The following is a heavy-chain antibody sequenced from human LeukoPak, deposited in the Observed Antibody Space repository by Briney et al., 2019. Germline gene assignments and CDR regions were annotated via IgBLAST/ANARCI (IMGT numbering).Heavy chain of an antibody. CDR2: ISGSGGST. D-gene: IGHD4-17*01. Sequence: GGSLRLSCAASGFIFSSYAMSWVRQAPGKGLEWVSAISGSGGSTYYADSVKGRFTISRDNSKNTLYLQMNSLRAEDTAVYYCVRDGDNLGRDFDYWGQGTLVTVSS. J-gene: IGHJ4*02. CDR3: VRDGDNLGRDFDY. V-gene: IGHV3-23*01. CDR1: GFIFSSYA.